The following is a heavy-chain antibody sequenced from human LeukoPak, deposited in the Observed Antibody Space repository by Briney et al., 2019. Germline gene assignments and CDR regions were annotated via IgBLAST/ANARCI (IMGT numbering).Heavy chain of an antibody. J-gene: IGHJ4*02. CDR2: ISSTGGTT. V-gene: IGHV3-23*01. CDR3: AKEGGMTTANY. CDR1: GITFSSYG. D-gene: IGHD4-11*01. Sequence: GGTLRLSCAASGITFSSYGMSWVRQAPGKGLEWVSSISSTGGTTYYADSVKGRFTISRDNSKNTLYLQMNSLRAEDTAVYYCAKEGGMTTANYWGQGTLVTVSS.